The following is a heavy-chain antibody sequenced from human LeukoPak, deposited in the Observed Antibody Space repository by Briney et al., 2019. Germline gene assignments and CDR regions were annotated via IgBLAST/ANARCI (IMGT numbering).Heavy chain of an antibody. Sequence: PSETLSLTCDVNSGSFSGYYWTWIRQAPGKGLEWIGEINSSGSTNYNPSLKSRVTISVDTSKNQFSLKLSSVTAADTAVYYCARARYDTPFDPWGQGTLVTVSS. J-gene: IGHJ5*02. V-gene: IGHV4-34*01. CDR1: SGSFSGYY. CDR3: ARARYDTPFDP. D-gene: IGHD3-3*01. CDR2: INSSGST.